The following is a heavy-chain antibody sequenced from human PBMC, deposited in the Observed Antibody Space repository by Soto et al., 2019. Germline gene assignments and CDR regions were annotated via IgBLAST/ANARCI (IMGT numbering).Heavy chain of an antibody. J-gene: IGHJ4*02. CDR2: IYFRGST. CDR1: DGSISSGHYY. D-gene: IGHD3-22*01. V-gene: IGHV4-30-4*01. CDR3: ARIYDSRGYVDY. Sequence: QVQLQESGPGLVKPSQTLSLTCTVSDGSISSGHYYWSWIREPPGKGLEWIGNIYFRGSTYYSPSLKGRGTISVYTSMNQFSLKLSSVTAADTAVYYCARIYDSRGYVDYWGQGTLVTVSS.